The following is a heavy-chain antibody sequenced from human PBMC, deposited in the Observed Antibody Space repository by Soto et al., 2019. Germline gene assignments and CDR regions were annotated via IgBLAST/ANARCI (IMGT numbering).Heavy chain of an antibody. Sequence: EVQLVQSGAEVKKPGESLKISCQGSGYSFTSHWIVLVRQKPGKGLEWMGFVYPGDSDTRYSPSFQGQVTISADKSSPTAFLQWSGLKASDTAMYFCVRHQGGCVAATPFDFWGQGTLVTVSS. CDR2: VYPGDSDT. D-gene: IGHD5-12*01. J-gene: IGHJ4*02. CDR1: GYSFTSHW. V-gene: IGHV5-51*01. CDR3: VRHQGGCVAATPFDF.